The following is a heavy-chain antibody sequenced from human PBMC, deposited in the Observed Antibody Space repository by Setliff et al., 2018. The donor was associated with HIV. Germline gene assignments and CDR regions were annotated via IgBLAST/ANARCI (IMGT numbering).Heavy chain of an antibody. CDR1: GGSFSTYS. V-gene: IGHV4-34*01. Sequence: PSETLSLTCAVYGGSFSTYSWSWIRQPPGKGLEWIGDITHGGSTNHNPSLGSRVTISIDTSKNQFSLKLNSVTAADTAVYYCARGLATADSWGQGTLVTVSS. CDR2: ITHGGST. D-gene: IGHD3-3*02. CDR3: ARGLATADS. J-gene: IGHJ5*01.